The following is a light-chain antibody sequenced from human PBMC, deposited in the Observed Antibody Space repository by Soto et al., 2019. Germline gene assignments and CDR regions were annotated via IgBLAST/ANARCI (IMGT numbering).Light chain of an antibody. J-gene: IGKJ4*01. CDR3: QQHINRLS. Sequence: EIVLTQSPATLSLSPGERATLSCRASQSVSNYLAWYQQKPGQAPRLLIYDASNRATGIPARFSGSGSGTDFTLTIRSLEPEDVAVYYCQQHINRLSFGGGTKVEIK. CDR1: QSVSNY. CDR2: DAS. V-gene: IGKV3-11*01.